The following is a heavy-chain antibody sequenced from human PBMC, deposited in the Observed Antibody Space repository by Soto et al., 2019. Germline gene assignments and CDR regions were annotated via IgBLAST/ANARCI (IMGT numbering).Heavy chain of an antibody. Sequence: SETLSLTCTVPGGSVSSGSYYWSWIRQPPGKGLEWIGYIYYSGSTNYNPSLKSRVTISVDTSKNKFSLKLSSVTAADTAVYYCARTRRLVIKWFDPCGQGTLVTVCS. V-gene: IGHV4-61*01. D-gene: IGHD3-9*01. CDR2: IYYSGST. J-gene: IGHJ5*02. CDR3: ARTRRLVIKWFDP. CDR1: GGSVSSGSYY.